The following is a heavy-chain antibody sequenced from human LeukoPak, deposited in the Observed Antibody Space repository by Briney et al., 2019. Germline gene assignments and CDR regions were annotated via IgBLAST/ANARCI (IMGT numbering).Heavy chain of an antibody. Sequence: GGSLRLSCIVSGFTLSSYEMTWFRQAPGKGLEWVSSIGYSGSDTHYADSVKGRFTISRDNSKNTLYLQMNSLRAEDTAVYYCARGGGDDSSGYYFDYWGQGTLVTVSS. CDR2: IGYSGSDT. V-gene: IGHV3-23*01. D-gene: IGHD3-22*01. J-gene: IGHJ4*02. CDR1: GFTLSSYE. CDR3: ARGGGDDSSGYYFDY.